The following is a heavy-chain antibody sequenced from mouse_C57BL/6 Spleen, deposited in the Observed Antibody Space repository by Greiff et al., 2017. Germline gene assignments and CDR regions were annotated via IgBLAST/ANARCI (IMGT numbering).Heavy chain of an antibody. V-gene: IGHV1-26*01. Sequence: VQLQQSGPELVKPGASVKISCKASGFTFTDYYMNWVKQSHGKSLEWIGDINPNNGGTSYTQKFKGKATLTVDKSSSTAYMELRSRTSEDSAVYYCARGGRGLMDYWGQGTSVTVSS. CDR2: INPNNGGT. CDR3: ARGGRGLMDY. J-gene: IGHJ4*01. D-gene: IGHD3-1*01. CDR1: GFTFTDYY.